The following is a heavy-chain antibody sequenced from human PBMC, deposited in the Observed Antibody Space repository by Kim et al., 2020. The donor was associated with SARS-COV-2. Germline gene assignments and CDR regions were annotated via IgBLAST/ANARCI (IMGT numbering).Heavy chain of an antibody. CDR2: ISGSGGSI. CDR3: ASPAGTGGPDY. J-gene: IGHJ4*02. D-gene: IGHD6-13*01. Sequence: GGSLRLSCAASGFTFNTFAMSWVRQAPGKGPEWVSTISGSGGSIYYAETVKGRFTISRDNSKKRLYLQMNSLRVEDTALYYCASPAGTGGPDYWGQGTLVTVSS. V-gene: IGHV3-23*01. CDR1: GFTFNTFA.